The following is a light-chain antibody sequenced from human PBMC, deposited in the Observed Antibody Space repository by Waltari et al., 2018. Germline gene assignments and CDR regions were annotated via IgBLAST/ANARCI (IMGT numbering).Light chain of an antibody. CDR2: GAS. CDR1: QSVSSNY. J-gene: IGKJ1*01. Sequence: EIVLTQSPGTLSLSPGERATLSCRASQSVSSNYLAWYQQKPGQSPRLLIYGASSRATGIPDRFSVSGSGTDFTLTISGLEPEDFAVYYCQQYGTSPRTFGQGTMVEIK. CDR3: QQYGTSPRT. V-gene: IGKV3-20*01.